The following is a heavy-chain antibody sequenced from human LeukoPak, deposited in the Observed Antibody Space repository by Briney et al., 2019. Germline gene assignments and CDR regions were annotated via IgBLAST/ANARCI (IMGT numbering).Heavy chain of an antibody. CDR2: ISGSGGST. D-gene: IGHD1-26*01. CDR3: AKQTGIVGATNWFDP. Sequence: GGSLRLSCAASGFTFSSYAMSWVRQAPGKGPEWVSAISGSGGSTYYADSVKGRFTISRDNSKNTLYLQMNSLRAEDTAVYYCAKQTGIVGATNWFDPWGQGTLVTVSS. J-gene: IGHJ5*02. CDR1: GFTFSSYA. V-gene: IGHV3-23*01.